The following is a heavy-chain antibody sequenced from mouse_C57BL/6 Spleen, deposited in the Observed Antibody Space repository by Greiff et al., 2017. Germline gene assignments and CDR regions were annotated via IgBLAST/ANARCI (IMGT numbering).Heavy chain of an antibody. J-gene: IGHJ3*01. V-gene: IGHV1-64*01. Sequence: VQLQQPGAELVKPGASVKLSCKASGYTFTSYWMHWVKQRPGQGLEWIGMIHPNSGSTNYNEKFKSKATLTVDKSSSTAYMQLSSLTSEDSAVYYCARRPDEEASFAYWDQGPLVTVSA. CDR3: ARRPDEEASFAY. CDR2: IHPNSGST. CDR1: GYTFTSYW.